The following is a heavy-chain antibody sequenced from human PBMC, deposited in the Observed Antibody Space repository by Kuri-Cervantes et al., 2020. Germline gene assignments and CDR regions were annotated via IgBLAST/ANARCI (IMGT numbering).Heavy chain of an antibody. V-gene: IGHV4-34*01. D-gene: IGHD3-9*01. CDR2: INHSGST. CDR1: GGSFGGYY. Sequence: ESLKISCAVYGGSFGGYYWGWIRQPPGKGLEWIGEINHSGSTNYNPSLKSRVTISVDTSKNQFSLKLSSVTAADTAVYYCANIGGYYDILTGYHTYYGMDVWGQGTTVTVSS. J-gene: IGHJ6*02. CDR3: ANIGGYYDILTGYHTYYGMDV.